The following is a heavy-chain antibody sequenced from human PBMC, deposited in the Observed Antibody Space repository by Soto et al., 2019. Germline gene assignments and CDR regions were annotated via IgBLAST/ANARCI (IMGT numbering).Heavy chain of an antibody. D-gene: IGHD5-12*01. V-gene: IGHV2-5*02. J-gene: IGHJ4*02. Sequence: SGPTLVNPTQTLTLTCTFSGFSLTTNGVGVGWIRQPPGKALEWLALTYWDGSKRYSPSLKSRLTIMKDTSKNQVVLIMTNMDPVDTAKYYCVQTHKWLKFDYWGQGTLVTVS. CDR2: TYWDGSK. CDR1: GFSLTTNGVG. CDR3: VQTHKWLKFDY.